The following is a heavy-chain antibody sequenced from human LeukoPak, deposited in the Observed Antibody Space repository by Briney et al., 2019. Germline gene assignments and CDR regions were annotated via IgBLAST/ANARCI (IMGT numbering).Heavy chain of an antibody. CDR1: GVTFSSKG. J-gene: IGHJ4*02. CDR2: IWYDGSSK. CDR3: AREARYESSGYYFDF. Sequence: GRSLRLSCEASGVTFSSKGMHWVRQAPGKGLEWVAVIWYDGSSKYYADSRKGRFTISRDNSKNTLYLQMTSLRAEDTAVYYCAREARYESSGYYFDFWGQGTQVTVSS. D-gene: IGHD3-22*01. V-gene: IGHV3-33*01.